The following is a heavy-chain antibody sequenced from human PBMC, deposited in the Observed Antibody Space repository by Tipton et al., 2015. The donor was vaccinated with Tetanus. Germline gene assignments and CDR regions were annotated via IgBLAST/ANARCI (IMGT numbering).Heavy chain of an antibody. D-gene: IGHD1-26*01. Sequence: GSLRLSCSASGFSFSNVAMTWVRQAPGKGLECVSFISGSGATTYYADSVKGRFIISRDNSKNSLYLQMDRLRAEDTAVYYCAKRPLYSGNSWGQGTLVTVSS. CDR1: GFSFSNVA. CDR2: ISGSGATT. CDR3: AKRPLYSGNS. J-gene: IGHJ4*02. V-gene: IGHV3-23*01.